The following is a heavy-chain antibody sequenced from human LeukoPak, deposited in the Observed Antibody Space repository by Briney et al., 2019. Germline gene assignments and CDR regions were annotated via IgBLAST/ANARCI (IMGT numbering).Heavy chain of an antibody. V-gene: IGHV4-31*03. CDR3: ARDRLESDGMDV. D-gene: IGHD3-3*01. Sequence: SQTLSLTCTVSGGSISSGGYYWSWIRQHPGKGLEWIGYIYYSGSTYYNPPLKSRVTISVDTSKNQFSLKLGSVTAADTAVYYCARDRLESDGMDVWGQGTTVTVSS. CDR1: GGSISSGGYY. CDR2: IYYSGST. J-gene: IGHJ6*02.